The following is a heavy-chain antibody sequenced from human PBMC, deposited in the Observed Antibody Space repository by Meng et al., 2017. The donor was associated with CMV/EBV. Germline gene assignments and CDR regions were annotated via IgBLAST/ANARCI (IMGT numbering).Heavy chain of an antibody. Sequence: SGTLSLTCTVSGGSISSYYWSWIRQPPGKGLEWIGYIYYSGSTNYNPSLKSRVTISVDTSKNQFSLKLSSVTAADTAVYYCARDRVVTRYYYYGMDVWGQGTTVTVSS. D-gene: IGHD4-23*01. CDR1: GGSISSYY. CDR2: IYYSGST. CDR3: ARDRVVTRYYYYGMDV. V-gene: IGHV4-59*01. J-gene: IGHJ6*02.